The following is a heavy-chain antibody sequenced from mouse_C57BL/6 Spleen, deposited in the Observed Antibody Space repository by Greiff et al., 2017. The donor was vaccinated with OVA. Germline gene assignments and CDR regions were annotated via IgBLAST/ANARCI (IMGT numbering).Heavy chain of an antibody. CDR2: ISSGGDYI. J-gene: IGHJ1*03. Sequence: EVKLVESGEGLVKPGGSLKLSCAASGFTFSSYAMSWVRQTPEKRLEWVAYISSGGDYIYYADTVKGRFTISRDNARNTLYLQMSSLKSEDTAMXYCTRDDYGSREGYFDVWGTGTTVTVSS. D-gene: IGHD1-1*01. CDR3: TRDDYGSREGYFDV. CDR1: GFTFSSYA. V-gene: IGHV5-9-1*02.